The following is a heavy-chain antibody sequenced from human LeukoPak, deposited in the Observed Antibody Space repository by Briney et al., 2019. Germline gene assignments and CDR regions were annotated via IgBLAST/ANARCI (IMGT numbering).Heavy chain of an antibody. D-gene: IGHD3-22*01. CDR3: ARSSEGRCYYDSSGYSYYYYYMDV. V-gene: IGHV4-59*01. CDR2: IYYSGST. Sequence: PSETLSLTCTVSGGSISSYYWSWIRQPPGKGPEWIGYIYYSGSTYYNPSLRSRVTISVDTSKNQFSLKLSSVTAADTAVYYCARSSEGRCYYDSSGYSYYYYYMDVWGKGTTVTISS. CDR1: GGSISSYY. J-gene: IGHJ6*03.